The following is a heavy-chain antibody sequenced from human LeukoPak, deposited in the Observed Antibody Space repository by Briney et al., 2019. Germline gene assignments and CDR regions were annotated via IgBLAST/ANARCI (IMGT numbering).Heavy chain of an antibody. Sequence: GGSLRLSCAASGFTFSDYNMRWIRQAPGKGLEWVSSISRSGSTKYYADSVKGRFTISRDNAKNSLFLQMNSLRAEDTAVYYCARSGGYAPRYFDYWGQGTLVTVSS. J-gene: IGHJ4*02. V-gene: IGHV3-11*04. CDR1: GFTFSDYN. CDR2: ISRSGSTK. CDR3: ARSGGYAPRYFDY. D-gene: IGHD5-12*01.